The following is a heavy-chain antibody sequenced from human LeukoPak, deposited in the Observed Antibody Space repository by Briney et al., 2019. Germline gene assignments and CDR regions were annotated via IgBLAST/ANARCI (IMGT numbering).Heavy chain of an antibody. CDR1: GGSIGTYY. V-gene: IGHV4-59*01. CDR3: ARDPSPFYSGSYLGFDP. J-gene: IGHJ5*02. CDR2: IYYNENT. Sequence: SETLSLTCTVSGGSIGTYYWSWIRQPPGKGLEWIGYIYYNENTNYNPSLKSRVTISVDTSKNQFSLKLSSVTAADTAVYYCARDPSPFYSGSYLGFDPWGQGTLVTVSS. D-gene: IGHD1-26*01.